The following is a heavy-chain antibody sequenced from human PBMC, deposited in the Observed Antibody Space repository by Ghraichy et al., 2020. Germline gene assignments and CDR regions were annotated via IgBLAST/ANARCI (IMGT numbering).Heavy chain of an antibody. CDR2: IIPRGST. J-gene: IGHJ6*02. CDR1: GGSISSYY. Sequence: SETLSLTCTVTGGSISSYYWSWIRQPPGKGLEWIGYIIPRGSTNYNPSLKSRVTMSVDTSKNQFSLKLSSVTAADTAVYYCARSIAPATHYYYGLDVWGQGTTVTVSS. V-gene: IGHV4-4*09. D-gene: IGHD2-2*01. CDR3: ARSIAPATHYYYGLDV.